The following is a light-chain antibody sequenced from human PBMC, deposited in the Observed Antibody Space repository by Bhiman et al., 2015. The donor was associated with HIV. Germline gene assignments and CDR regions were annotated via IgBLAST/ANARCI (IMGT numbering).Light chain of an antibody. V-gene: IGLV2-14*01. CDR3: SSYAGSNNYVV. J-gene: IGLJ2*01. Sequence: QSALTQPASVSGSPGQSITISCTGTSSDVGDYNSVSWYQQHPGKAPKLMIYDVSKRPSGVSNRFSGSKSGTTASLAISGLQAEDEADYYCSSYAGSNNYVVFGGGTKLTVL. CDR1: SSDVGDYNS. CDR2: DVS.